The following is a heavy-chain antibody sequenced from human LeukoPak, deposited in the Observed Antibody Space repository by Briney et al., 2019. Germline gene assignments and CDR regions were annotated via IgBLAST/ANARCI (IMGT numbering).Heavy chain of an antibody. CDR2: IYSGGST. J-gene: IGHJ4*02. CDR1: GFTVNSNY. V-gene: IGHV3-53*04. Sequence: PGGSLRLSCAASGFTVNSNYMSWVRQAPGKGLEWVSVIYSGGSTYYADSVKGRFTISRHNSKNTLYLQMNSLRAEDTAVYYCARSPCSGGSCYDYWGQGTLVTVSS. D-gene: IGHD2-15*01. CDR3: ARSPCSGGSCYDY.